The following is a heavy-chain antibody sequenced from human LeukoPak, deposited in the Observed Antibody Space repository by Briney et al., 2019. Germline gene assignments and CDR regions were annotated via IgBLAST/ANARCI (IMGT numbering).Heavy chain of an antibody. CDR1: GGSISNSSYF. D-gene: IGHD2-2*01. Sequence: SETLSLTCTVSGGSISNSSYFWGWIRQPPGKGLEWIGSIYFTGTTYYIPSLKSRVTVSENTSKNQLSLRVTSVTATDTAVYYCARGVNFCSSSHCRGDYFDSWGQGTLVTVSS. J-gene: IGHJ4*02. CDR2: IYFTGTT. V-gene: IGHV4-39*01. CDR3: ARGVNFCSSSHCRGDYFDS.